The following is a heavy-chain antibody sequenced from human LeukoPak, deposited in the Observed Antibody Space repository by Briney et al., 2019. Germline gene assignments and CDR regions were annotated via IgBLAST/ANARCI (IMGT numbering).Heavy chain of an antibody. D-gene: IGHD3-16*01. CDR1: GYSISSGYY. J-gene: IGHJ4*02. CDR2: IYHSGST. CDR3: ARALYYLLDY. V-gene: IGHV4-38-2*02. Sequence: SETLSLTCTVSGYSISSGYYWGWIRQPPGKGLEWIGSIYHSGSTYYNPSLKSRVTISVDTSKNRFSLKLSSVTAADTAVYYCARALYYLLDYWGQGTLVTVSS.